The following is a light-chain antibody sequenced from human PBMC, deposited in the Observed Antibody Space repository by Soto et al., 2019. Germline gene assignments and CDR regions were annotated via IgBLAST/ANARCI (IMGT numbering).Light chain of an antibody. V-gene: IGKV4-1*01. Sequence: DFVMTQSPDSLAVSLGGRATINCKSSQSVLYSSNNKNYLAWYQQKPGQPPKLLIYWSSTRESGVPDRFSGSGSGTDFTLTISSLQAEDVAIYYCQQYYSNPRTFGQGTKVDIK. CDR1: QSVLYSSNNKNY. J-gene: IGKJ1*01. CDR2: WSS. CDR3: QQYYSNPRT.